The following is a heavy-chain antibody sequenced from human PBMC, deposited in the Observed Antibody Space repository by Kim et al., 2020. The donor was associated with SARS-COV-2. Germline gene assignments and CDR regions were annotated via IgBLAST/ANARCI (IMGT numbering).Heavy chain of an antibody. J-gene: IGHJ4*02. V-gene: IGHV1-3*01. D-gene: IGHD3-10*01. Sequence: KGRVTITRDTSARTAYMELSSLRSEDTAVYYCAREDITMVRGPTFYFDYWGQGTLVTVSS. CDR3: AREDITMVRGPTFYFDY.